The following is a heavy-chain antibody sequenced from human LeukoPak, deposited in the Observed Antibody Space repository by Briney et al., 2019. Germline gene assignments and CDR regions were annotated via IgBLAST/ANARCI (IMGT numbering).Heavy chain of an antibody. V-gene: IGHV3-23*01. CDR3: AKRLAVYYFDY. CDR1: GFTFNNYA. CDR2: IGGSTGNT. D-gene: IGHD6-19*01. J-gene: IGHJ4*02. Sequence: PGGSLRLSCAASGFTFNNYAMTWVRQAPGKGLEWVSVIGGSTGNTYYADSVKGRFTISRDNSKNTLYLQMSGLRAEDTAVYYCAKRLAVYYFDYWGQGTLVTVSS.